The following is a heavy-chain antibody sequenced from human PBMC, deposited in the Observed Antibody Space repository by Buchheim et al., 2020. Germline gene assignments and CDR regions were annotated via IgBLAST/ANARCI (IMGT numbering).Heavy chain of an antibody. J-gene: IGHJ6*02. D-gene: IGHD5-18*01. CDR1: GFTFRSYG. CDR3: ASNIEAHVDTAMVSYYYGMDV. V-gene: IGHV3-30*03. Sequence: QVQLVESGGGVVQPGRSLRLSCAASGFTFRSYGMHWVRQAPGKGLEWVALISYDGSNKYYGDSVKGRFNITRDNSKNTLYLQMNGLRGEDTAVYYCASNIEAHVDTAMVSYYYGMDVWGQGTT. CDR2: ISYDGSNK.